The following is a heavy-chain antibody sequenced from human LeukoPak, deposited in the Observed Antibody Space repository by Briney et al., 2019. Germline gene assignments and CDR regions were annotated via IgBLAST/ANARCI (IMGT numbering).Heavy chain of an antibody. CDR2: ISGSGGST. CDR3: AKSPEADYSNYESPFDY. D-gene: IGHD4-11*01. J-gene: IGHJ4*02. V-gene: IGHV3-23*01. CDR1: GFTFSSYA. Sequence: GGSLRLSCAASGFTFSSYAMSWVRRAPGKGLEWVSAISGSGGSTHYADSVKGRFTISRDNSKNTLYLQMNSLRAEDTAVYYCAKSPEADYSNYESPFDYWGQGTLVTVSS.